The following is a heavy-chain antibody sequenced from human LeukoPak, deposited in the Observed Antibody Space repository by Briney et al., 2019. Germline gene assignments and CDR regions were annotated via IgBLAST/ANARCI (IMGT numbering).Heavy chain of an antibody. D-gene: IGHD3-10*01. J-gene: IGHJ4*02. CDR2: IHSSGTT. Sequence: SETLSLTCSVSGGSVSSYYWNWIRPPAGKGLEWVGRIHSSGTTKYNPSLKSRVTMSVDTSKNQFSLRLSSVTAADTAVYYCARESIIRGVTYFDYWGQGTLVTVSS. CDR1: GGSVSSYY. V-gene: IGHV4-4*07. CDR3: ARESIIRGVTYFDY.